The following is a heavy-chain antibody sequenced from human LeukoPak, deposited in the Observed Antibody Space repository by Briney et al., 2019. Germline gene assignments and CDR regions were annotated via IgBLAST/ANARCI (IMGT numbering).Heavy chain of an antibody. CDR3: AKDPDYDILTGYYNWFDP. CDR2: IYSGGST. Sequence: GGSLRLSCAASGFTVSSNYMSWVRQAPGKGLEWVSVIYSGGSTYYADSVKGRFTISRDNSKNTLYLQMNSLRAEDTAVYYCAKDPDYDILTGYYNWFDPWGQGTLVTVSS. CDR1: GFTVSSNY. V-gene: IGHV3-53*01. D-gene: IGHD3-9*01. J-gene: IGHJ5*02.